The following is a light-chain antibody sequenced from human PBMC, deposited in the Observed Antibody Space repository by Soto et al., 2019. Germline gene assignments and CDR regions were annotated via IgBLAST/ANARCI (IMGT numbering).Light chain of an antibody. CDR3: QQCDSYPYT. CDR1: QSISTW. CDR2: DAS. V-gene: IGKV1-5*01. Sequence: DIEMTQSPSTLSASVGERVTITCRASQSISTWLAWYHQKPGKAPRLLIYDASNLESDVPSRFSGSGSGTQFTLTISSLQPDDFATYYCQQCDSYPYTFGQGTNLEI. J-gene: IGKJ2*01.